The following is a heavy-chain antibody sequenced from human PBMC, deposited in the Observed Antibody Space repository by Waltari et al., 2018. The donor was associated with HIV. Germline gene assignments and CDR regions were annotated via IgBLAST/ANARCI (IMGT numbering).Heavy chain of an antibody. Sequence: GLVQPGGSLRLSCAASGFTFSGYWMSWVRQAPGKGLEWVANINQDGGDKYYVESVKGRFTISRDNAKNSLYLQMNSLRAEDTALYYCARDYASSVAGTGYWGQGTLVTVSS. CDR1: GFTFSGYW. CDR3: ARDYASSVAGTGY. J-gene: IGHJ4*02. V-gene: IGHV3-7*01. D-gene: IGHD6-19*01. CDR2: INQDGGDK.